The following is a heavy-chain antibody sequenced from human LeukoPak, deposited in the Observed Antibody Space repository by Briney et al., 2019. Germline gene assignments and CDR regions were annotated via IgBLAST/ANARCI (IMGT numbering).Heavy chain of an antibody. CDR2: ISGSGGST. Sequence: PGGSLRLSCAASGFTFSSYGMSWVRQAPGKGLEWVSAISGSGGSTYYADSVKGRFTISRDDSRNTLYLQMNSLRAEDTAVYYCARVTWFGETTNDYWGQGTLVTVSS. V-gene: IGHV3-23*01. D-gene: IGHD3-10*01. CDR3: ARVTWFGETTNDY. CDR1: GFTFSSYG. J-gene: IGHJ4*02.